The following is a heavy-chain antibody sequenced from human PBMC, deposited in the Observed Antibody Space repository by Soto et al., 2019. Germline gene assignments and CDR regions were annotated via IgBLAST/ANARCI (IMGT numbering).Heavy chain of an antibody. CDR2: IYYSGST. CDR1: GGSISSSNW. V-gene: IGHV4-39*01. D-gene: IGHD3-3*01. CDR3: TLRFLEWLPNYGMDV. Sequence: SETLSLTCAVSGGSISSSNWWSWVRQPPGKGLEWIGSIYYSGSTYYNPSLKSRVTISVDTSKNQFSLKLSSVTAADTAVYYCTLRFLEWLPNYGMDVWGQGTTVTVSS. J-gene: IGHJ6*02.